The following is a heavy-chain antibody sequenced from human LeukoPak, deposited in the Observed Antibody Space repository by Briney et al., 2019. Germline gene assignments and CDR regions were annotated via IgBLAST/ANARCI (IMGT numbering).Heavy chain of an antibody. CDR3: ARAKQRRNIVVVPAAMDSWFDP. V-gene: IGHV1-2*02. CDR1: GYTFTSYG. CDR2: INPNSGGT. Sequence: ASVKVSCKASGYTFTSYGISWVRQAPGQGLEWMGWINPNSGGTNYAQKFQGRVTMTRDTSISTAYMELSRLRSDDTAVYFCARAKQRRNIVVVPAAMDSWFDPWGQGTLVTVSS. J-gene: IGHJ5*02. D-gene: IGHD2-2*01.